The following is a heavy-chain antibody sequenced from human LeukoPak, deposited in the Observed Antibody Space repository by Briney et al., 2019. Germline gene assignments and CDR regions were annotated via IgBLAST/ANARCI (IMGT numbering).Heavy chain of an antibody. V-gene: IGHV3-7*01. CDR3: ARIGYSGYNFDY. D-gene: IGHD5-12*01. CDR1: GFTFSSYW. J-gene: IGHJ4*02. CDR2: INQGGSGK. Sequence: PGGSLRLSCAASGFTFSSYWMSWVRQAPGKGLEWVANINQGGSGKYYVDSVKGRFTISRDNAKNSLYLQMNSLRAEDTAVYYCARIGYSGYNFDYWGQGTLVTVSS.